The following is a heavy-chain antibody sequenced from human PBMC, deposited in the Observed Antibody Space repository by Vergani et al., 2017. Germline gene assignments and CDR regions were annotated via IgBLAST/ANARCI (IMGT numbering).Heavy chain of an antibody. D-gene: IGHD3-10*01. Sequence: QVQLQESGPGLVKPSETLSLTCTASGGSISSYYWSWIRQPPGKGLEWIGYIYYSGSTNYNPSLKSRVTISVDTSQNQFSLKLSSVTAADTAVYYCARDSGGYAIDYWGQGTLVTVSS. J-gene: IGHJ4*02. CDR1: GGSISSYY. V-gene: IGHV4-59*01. CDR2: IYYSGST. CDR3: ARDSGGYAIDY.